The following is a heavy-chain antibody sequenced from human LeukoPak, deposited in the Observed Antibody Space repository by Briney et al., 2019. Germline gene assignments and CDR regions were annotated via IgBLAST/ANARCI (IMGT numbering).Heavy chain of an antibody. CDR3: AKSGGWFGEFYYYGMDV. Sequence: GGSLRLSCAASGFTFSSYAMSWVRQAPGKGLEWVSAISGSGGRTYYADSVKGRFTISRDNSKNTLYLQMNSLRAEDTAVYYCAKSGGWFGEFYYYGMDVWGQGTTVTVSS. CDR2: ISGSGGRT. V-gene: IGHV3-23*01. J-gene: IGHJ6*02. D-gene: IGHD3-10*01. CDR1: GFTFSSYA.